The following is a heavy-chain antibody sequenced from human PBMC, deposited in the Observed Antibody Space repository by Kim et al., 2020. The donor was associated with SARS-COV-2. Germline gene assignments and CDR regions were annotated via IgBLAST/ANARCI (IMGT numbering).Heavy chain of an antibody. CDR3: AGGDRDYYGMDV. Sequence: SETLSLTCAVYGGSFSGYYWSWIRQPPGKGLEWIGEINHSGSTNYNPSLKSRVTISVDTSKNQFSLKLSSVTAADTAVYYCAGGDRDYYGMDVWGQGTTVTVSS. CDR1: GGSFSGYY. V-gene: IGHV4-34*01. J-gene: IGHJ6*02. CDR2: INHSGST. D-gene: IGHD3-10*01.